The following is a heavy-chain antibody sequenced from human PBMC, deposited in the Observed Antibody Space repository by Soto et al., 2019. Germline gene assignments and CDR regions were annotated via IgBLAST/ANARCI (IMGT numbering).Heavy chain of an antibody. J-gene: IGHJ6*02. Sequence: QVQLVQSGDEVKKPGVSVKVSCKASGYIFVNYGIAWVRQAPGQGLEWMGWISPYTGNTHSATKIQGRLTMTTDTSTSTAYMDLGSLTSDDTAVYYCVMVDNYVTPTPQDVWGQGTTVIVSS. CDR1: GYIFVNYG. CDR2: ISPYTGNT. V-gene: IGHV1-18*01. CDR3: VMVDNYVTPTPQDV. D-gene: IGHD3-16*01.